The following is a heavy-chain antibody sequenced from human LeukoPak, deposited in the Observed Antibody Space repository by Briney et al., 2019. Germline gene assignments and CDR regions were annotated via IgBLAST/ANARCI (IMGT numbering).Heavy chain of an antibody. V-gene: IGHV1-2*02. CDR2: INLNSGGT. Sequence: ASVKVSCKASGYTFIGYYMHWVRQAPGQGLAWMGWINLNSGGTKYAQKFQGRVTMTRDTSITTAYMELSRLRSDDTAVYYCARDSAAAGGLSFDYWGQGTLATVSS. J-gene: IGHJ4*02. CDR1: GYTFIGYY. CDR3: ARDSAAAGGLSFDY. D-gene: IGHD6-13*01.